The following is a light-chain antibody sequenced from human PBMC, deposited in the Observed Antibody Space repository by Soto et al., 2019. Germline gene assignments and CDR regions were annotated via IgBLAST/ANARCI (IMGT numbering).Light chain of an antibody. J-gene: IGLJ2*01. Sequence: QSALTQPASVSASPGQSITISCAGASSDVDAYNYVSWYQQHPGKAPKLMIYDVSNRPSGISNRFSGSKSGNTASLTISGLQAEDEADYYCSSYTNTSNRVFGGGTKLTVL. CDR2: DVS. CDR3: SSYTNTSNRV. V-gene: IGLV2-14*03. CDR1: SSDVDAYNY.